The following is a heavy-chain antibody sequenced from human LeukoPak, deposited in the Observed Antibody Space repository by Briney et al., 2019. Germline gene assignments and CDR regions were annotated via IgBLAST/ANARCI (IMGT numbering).Heavy chain of an antibody. D-gene: IGHD2-15*01. CDR3: ARRWSRWAYFDS. CDR2: IFSNGST. J-gene: IGHJ4*02. V-gene: IGHV4-59*07. CDR1: GGSISRYY. Sequence: PSDTLSLTCTVSGGSISRYYWPWLRQPPGKGLEWVGYIFSNGSTNYNPSLKSRVAISLDTSKRQFSLRLTSVTAADTAVYYCARRWSRWAYFDSWGQGTLVSVSS.